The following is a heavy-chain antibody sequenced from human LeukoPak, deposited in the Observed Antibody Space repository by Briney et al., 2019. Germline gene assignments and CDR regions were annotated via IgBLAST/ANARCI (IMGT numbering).Heavy chain of an antibody. D-gene: IGHD6-19*01. Sequence: ASVKVSCKASGYTFTRWYMHWVRQAPGQGLEWMGIFNPSGNTTTYAQKFRGRVTMTSDTSTSTVHMELSSLRSEDTAVYHCASRSSGWYEGLDYWGQGTLVTVSS. V-gene: IGHV1-46*01. J-gene: IGHJ4*02. CDR2: FNPSGNTT. CDR1: GYTFTRWY. CDR3: ASRSSGWYEGLDY.